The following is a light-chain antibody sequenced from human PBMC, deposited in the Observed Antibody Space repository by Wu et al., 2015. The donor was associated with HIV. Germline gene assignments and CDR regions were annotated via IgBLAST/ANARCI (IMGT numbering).Light chain of an antibody. CDR1: QDIDTY. CDR2: DAS. V-gene: IGKV3-11*01. J-gene: IGKJ2*01. CDR3: QQRRYWPLYT. Sequence: EIVLTQSPATLSLSPGERATLSCRASQDIDTYLAWYQHKPGQGPRLLIYDASKRATGIPARFSGRGSGTDFTLTISSLEPEDFAVYYCQQRRYWPLYTFGQGPSWRSN.